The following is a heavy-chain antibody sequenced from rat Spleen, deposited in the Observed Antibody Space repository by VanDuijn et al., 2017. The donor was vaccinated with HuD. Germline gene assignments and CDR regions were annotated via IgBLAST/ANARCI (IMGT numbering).Heavy chain of an antibody. Sequence: EVQLKESGPGLVQPSQTLSLTCTVSGFSLTDYSVHWVRQPPGKGLEWMGVMWSGGSTAYTSLLKSRLSISRDTSKSQVFLKMNSLQTEDTATYYCARTYRYKIDYWGQGVMVTVSS. D-gene: IGHD1-5*01. CDR2: MWSGGST. V-gene: IGHV2S63*01. J-gene: IGHJ2*01. CDR1: GFSLTDYS. CDR3: ARTYRYKIDY.